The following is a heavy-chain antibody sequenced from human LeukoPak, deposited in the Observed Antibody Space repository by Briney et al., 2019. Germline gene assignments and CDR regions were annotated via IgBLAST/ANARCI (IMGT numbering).Heavy chain of an antibody. Sequence: SETLSLTCTVSGGSISSYYWSWIRQPPGKGLEWIGYIYYSGSTNYNPSLKSRVTISVDTSKNQFSLKLSSVTAADTAVYYCARSSGSYSAYYYYMDVWGKGTTVTISS. CDR2: IYYSGST. V-gene: IGHV4-59*01. D-gene: IGHD3-10*01. CDR1: GGSISSYY. CDR3: ARSSGSYSAYYYYMDV. J-gene: IGHJ6*03.